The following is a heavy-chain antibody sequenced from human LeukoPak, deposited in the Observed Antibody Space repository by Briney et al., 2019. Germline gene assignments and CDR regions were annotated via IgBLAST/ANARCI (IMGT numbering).Heavy chain of an antibody. CDR2: ITTSGTYI. CDR3: ARGYCSGGSCYSYYYYNYMDV. J-gene: IGHJ6*03. CDR1: GFTFNNYN. D-gene: IGHD2-15*01. Sequence: GGSLRLSCATSGFTFNNYNMNWVRQAPGRALEWVSSITTSGTYIFYADSVKGRFTISRDNAKNSLYLQMNSLRAEDTAVYYCARGYCSGGSCYSYYYYNYMDVWGKGTTVTVSS. V-gene: IGHV3-21*04.